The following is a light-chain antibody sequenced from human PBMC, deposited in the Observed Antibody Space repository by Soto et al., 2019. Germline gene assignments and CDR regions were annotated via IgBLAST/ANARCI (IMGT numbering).Light chain of an antibody. V-gene: IGKV1-39*01. CDR3: QQSYSTPPLT. CDR2: AAS. J-gene: IGKJ4*01. CDR1: QTISMY. Sequence: DIQMTQSPSSLSASVGDRVTITCRASQTISMYLNWYQQKPGKAPVLLISAASSLEGGVPSRFSGSRSGTEITLTISSLQPEDSATYYCQQSYSTPPLTFGGGTKVEIK.